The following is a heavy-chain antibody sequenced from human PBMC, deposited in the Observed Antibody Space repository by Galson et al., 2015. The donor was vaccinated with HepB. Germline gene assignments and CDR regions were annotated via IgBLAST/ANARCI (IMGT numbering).Heavy chain of an antibody. CDR2: IYPGDSDT. Sequence: QSGAEVKKPGESLKISCKGSGYSFTSYWIGWVRQMPGKGLEWMGIIYPGDSDTRYSPSFQGQVTISADKSISTAYLQWSSLKASDTAMYYCARHHEPVRGDIGDEAYYYYYYMDVWGKGTTVTVSS. J-gene: IGHJ6*03. CDR3: ARHHEPVRGDIGDEAYYYYYYMDV. D-gene: IGHD3-10*01. V-gene: IGHV5-51*01. CDR1: GYSFTSYW.